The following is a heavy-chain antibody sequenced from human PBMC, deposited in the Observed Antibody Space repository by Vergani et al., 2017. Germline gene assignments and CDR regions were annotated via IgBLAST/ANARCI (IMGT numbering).Heavy chain of an antibody. CDR3: ARRVDTAMDNYWYFDL. J-gene: IGHJ2*01. CDR2: IYYSGST. V-gene: IGHV4-59*01. D-gene: IGHD5-18*01. CDR1: GGFISSYY. Sequence: QVQLQESGPGLVKPSETVSLTCTVAGGFISSYYWSWLRQPPGKGLEWIVYIYYSGSTNYNLSLKSRVTISVDTSKNQFSLKLSSVTAADTAVYYCARRVDTAMDNYWYFDLWGRGTLVTVSS.